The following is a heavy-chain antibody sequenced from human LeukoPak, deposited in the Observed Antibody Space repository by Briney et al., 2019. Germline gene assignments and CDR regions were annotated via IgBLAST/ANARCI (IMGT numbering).Heavy chain of an antibody. CDR2: IKEDGSEE. J-gene: IGHJ4*02. Sequence: GESLRLSCEASGFTFSSYWMNWVRQAPGKGLEWVTNIKEDGSEEYYVDSVKGRFIISRDNAKKSLFLQMNSLRDEDTAVYYCAASAAGLDYWGQGTLVTVSS. CDR3: AASAAGLDY. V-gene: IGHV3-7*01. D-gene: IGHD6-13*01. CDR1: GFTFSSYW.